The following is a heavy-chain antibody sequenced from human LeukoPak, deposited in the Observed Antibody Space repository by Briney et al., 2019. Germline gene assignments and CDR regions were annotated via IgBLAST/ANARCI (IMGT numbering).Heavy chain of an antibody. D-gene: IGHD4-23*01. J-gene: IGHJ4*02. CDR1: GGSINSYY. CDR3: ARGGKATVVTM. CDR2: IYSSGST. V-gene: IGHV4-4*07. Sequence: SETLSLTCTVSGGSINSYYWSWIRQPAGKGLAWIGRIYSSGSTNYNPSLKSRVSMSVDTSKNQSSLKLTSVPAADTAVYYCARGGKATVVTMWGQGILVTVSS.